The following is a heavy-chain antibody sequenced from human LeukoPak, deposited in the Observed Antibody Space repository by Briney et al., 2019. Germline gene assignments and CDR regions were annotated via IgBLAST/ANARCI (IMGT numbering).Heavy chain of an antibody. V-gene: IGHV3-23*01. CDR3: VKGIRGYYYNMDV. J-gene: IGHJ6*02. CDR2: IRGSGDRK. Sequence: GGSLSLSCAASGLTFSSNAMSWVRQAPGKGLEWVSGIRGSGDRKFYADSVEGRFTISRDKSKSTLYLQMNSLRVEDTAIYYCVKGIRGYYYNMDVWGQGTTVTVSS. CDR1: GLTFSSNA.